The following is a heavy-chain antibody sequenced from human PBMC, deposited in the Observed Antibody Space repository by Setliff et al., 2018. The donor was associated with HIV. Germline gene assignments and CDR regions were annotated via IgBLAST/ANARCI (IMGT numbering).Heavy chain of an antibody. CDR1: GFTFSNYA. CDR2: ISYDGSNK. V-gene: IGHV3-30-3*01. CDR3: ARETMYDSRGYLSHYFDY. J-gene: IGHJ4*02. D-gene: IGHD3-22*01. Sequence: GGSLRLSCAASGFTFSNYAMHWVRQAPGKGLEWVDVISYDGSNKYYADSVKGRFTISRDNSKNTLYLQMNSLRVEDTAVYYCARETMYDSRGYLSHYFDYWGQGTPVTVSS.